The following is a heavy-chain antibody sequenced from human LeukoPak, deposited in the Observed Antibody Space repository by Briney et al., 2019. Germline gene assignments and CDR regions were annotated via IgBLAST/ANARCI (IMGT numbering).Heavy chain of an antibody. CDR2: INHSGSA. V-gene: IGHV4-34*01. CDR1: GGSFSGYY. CDR3: ARVIAATAHDAFDI. Sequence: SETLSLTCAVYGGSFSGYYWSWIRQPPGKGLEWIGEINHSGSANYNPSLKSRVTISVDTSKNQFSLKLSSVTAADTAVYYCARVIAATAHDAFDIWGQGTMVTVSS. J-gene: IGHJ3*02. D-gene: IGHD2-15*01.